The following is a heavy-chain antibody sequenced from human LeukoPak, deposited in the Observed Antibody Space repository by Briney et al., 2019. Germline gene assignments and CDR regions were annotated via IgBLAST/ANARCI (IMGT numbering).Heavy chain of an antibody. CDR2: IGTAGDT. Sequence: GGSLRLSCAASGFTFSSYDMHWVRQATGKGLEWVSAIGTAGDTYYPGSVKGRFTISRENAKNSLYLQMNSLRAGDTAVYYCARGSMVRGPHYYYGMDVWGQGTTVTVSS. CDR1: GFTFSSYD. V-gene: IGHV3-13*01. J-gene: IGHJ6*02. D-gene: IGHD3-10*01. CDR3: ARGSMVRGPHYYYGMDV.